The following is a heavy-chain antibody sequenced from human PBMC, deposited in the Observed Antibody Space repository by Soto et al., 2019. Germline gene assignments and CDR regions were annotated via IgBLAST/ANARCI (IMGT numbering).Heavy chain of an antibody. J-gene: IGHJ4*02. Sequence: QVQLVQSGAEVKKPGSSVKVSCKASGGTLSSYTISWVRQAPGQGLEWMGRIIPILEIAYYAQKFQGRVTISADISTSTAYMELSSLRSEDTAVYFCARGSGRTGYGSRDDDFDYWGQGTLVTVSS. CDR2: IIPILEIA. V-gene: IGHV1-69*02. CDR1: GGTLSSYT. D-gene: IGHD5-12*01. CDR3: ARGSGRTGYGSRDDDFDY.